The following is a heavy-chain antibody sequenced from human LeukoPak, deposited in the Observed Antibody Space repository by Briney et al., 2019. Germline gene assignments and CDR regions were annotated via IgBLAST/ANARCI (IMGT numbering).Heavy chain of an antibody. Sequence: ASVKVSCKASGYTFIDYYIHWVRQAPGQGLEWMGWINPNTGGTNYAQKFQGRVTMTRDTSISTAYMELSRLRSDDTAVYYCARFYSGYGNYYYYMDVWGKGTTVTVSS. CDR1: GYTFIDYY. V-gene: IGHV1-2*02. J-gene: IGHJ6*03. D-gene: IGHD5-12*01. CDR3: ARFYSGYGNYYYYMDV. CDR2: INPNTGGT.